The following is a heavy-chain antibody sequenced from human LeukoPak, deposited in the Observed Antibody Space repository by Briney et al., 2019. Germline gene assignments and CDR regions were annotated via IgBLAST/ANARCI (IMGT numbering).Heavy chain of an antibody. CDR3: ARGRYEGLDYGGKTPNYYYYYYMDV. V-gene: IGHV1-8*03. J-gene: IGHJ6*03. D-gene: IGHD4-23*01. Sequence: ASVKVSCKASGYTFTSYDINWVRQATGQGLEWMGWMNPNSGNTGYAQKFPGRVTITRNTSISTAYMELSSLRSEDTAVYYCARGRYEGLDYGGKTPNYYYYYYMDVWGKGTTVTVSS. CDR2: MNPNSGNT. CDR1: GYTFTSYD.